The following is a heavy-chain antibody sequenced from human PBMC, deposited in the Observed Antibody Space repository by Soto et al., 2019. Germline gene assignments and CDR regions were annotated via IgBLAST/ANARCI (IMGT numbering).Heavy chain of an antibody. CDR3: ARAPDREFFGFGAFDI. Sequence: GGSLRLSCAASGFTVSSNYMSWVRQAPGKGLEWVSVIYSGGSTYYADSVKGRFTISRDNSKNTLYLQMNSLRAEDTAVYYCARAPDREFFGFGAFDIWGQGTMVTVSS. D-gene: IGHD3-10*01. CDR1: GFTVSSNY. J-gene: IGHJ3*02. V-gene: IGHV3-66*01. CDR2: IYSGGST.